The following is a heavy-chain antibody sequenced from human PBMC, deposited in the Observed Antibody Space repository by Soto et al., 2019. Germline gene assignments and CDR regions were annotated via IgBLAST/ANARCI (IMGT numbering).Heavy chain of an antibody. V-gene: IGHV3-30*18. CDR2: ITYDGSFQ. CDR1: GFTFDNYG. Sequence: GGSLRLSGRASGFTFDNYGMHWVRQAPGKGLEWVAVITYDGSFQYYADSVKGRFTISRDNSKNTLFLHLNTLKPEDTAVYHCAKDSVRGTFYTPLGFWGQGTLVTVSS. CDR3: AKDSVRGTFYTPLGF. J-gene: IGHJ4*02. D-gene: IGHD1-7*01.